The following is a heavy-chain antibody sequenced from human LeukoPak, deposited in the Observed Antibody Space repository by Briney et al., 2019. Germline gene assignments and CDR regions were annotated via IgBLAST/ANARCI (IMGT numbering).Heavy chain of an antibody. D-gene: IGHD3-22*01. J-gene: IGHJ3*02. CDR3: ARRNLYYYDSSGLFRLPNAFDI. Sequence: SQTLSLTCTVSGGSISSGGYYWSWIRQHPGKGLEWIGYIYYSGSTYYNPSLKSRVTISADTSKNQFSLKLSSVTAADTAVYYCARRNLYYYDSSGLFRLPNAFDIWGQGTMVTVSS. CDR1: GGSISSGGYY. CDR2: IYYSGST. V-gene: IGHV4-31*03.